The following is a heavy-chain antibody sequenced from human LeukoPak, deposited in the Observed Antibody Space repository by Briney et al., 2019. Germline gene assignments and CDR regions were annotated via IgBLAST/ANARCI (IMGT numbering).Heavy chain of an antibody. D-gene: IGHD6-13*01. CDR3: ARDLGSSSDRGFDY. CDR1: GFTFSGYV. Sequence: PGGSLRLSCAASGFTFSGYVMTWVRQAPGKGLECVSSITFSSSHIYYADSVKGRFTISRDNTKDSLYLQMNSLRAEDTAVYYCARDLGSSSDRGFDYWGQGTLVTVSS. V-gene: IGHV3-21*01. J-gene: IGHJ4*02. CDR2: ITFSSSHI.